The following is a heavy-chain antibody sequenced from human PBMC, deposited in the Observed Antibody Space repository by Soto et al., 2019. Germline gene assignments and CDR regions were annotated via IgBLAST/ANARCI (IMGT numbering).Heavy chain of an antibody. CDR3: AGWPGGDEAAAGEGYGMDV. J-gene: IGHJ6*02. Sequence: QVQLVQSGAEVKKPGSSVKVSCKASGGTFSSYAISWVRQAPGQGLEWMGGVIPIFGTANYAQKFQGRVTITADESTSTAYMELSSLRSEDTAVYYCAGWPGGDEAAAGEGYGMDVWGQGTTVIVSS. CDR1: GGTFSSYA. CDR2: VIPIFGTA. V-gene: IGHV1-69*01. D-gene: IGHD6-13*01.